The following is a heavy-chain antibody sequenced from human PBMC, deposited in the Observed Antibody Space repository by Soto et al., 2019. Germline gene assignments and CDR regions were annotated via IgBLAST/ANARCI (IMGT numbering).Heavy chain of an antibody. D-gene: IGHD4-17*01. V-gene: IGHV4-59*01. Sequence: SETLSLTCTVSGGSISSYYWSWIRQPPGKGLEWIGYIYYSGSTNYNPSLKSRVTISVDTSKNQFSLKLSSVTAADTAVYYCARQYGDYVRGAFDIWGQGTMVTVSS. J-gene: IGHJ3*02. CDR2: IYYSGST. CDR1: GGSISSYY. CDR3: ARQYGDYVRGAFDI.